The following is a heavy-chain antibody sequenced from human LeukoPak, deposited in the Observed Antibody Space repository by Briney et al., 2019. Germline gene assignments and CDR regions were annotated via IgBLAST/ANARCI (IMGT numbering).Heavy chain of an antibody. CDR3: AKDRSFIAAAVNY. D-gene: IGHD6-13*01. CDR2: ISSSSSYI. V-gene: IGHV3-21*01. Sequence: GGSLRLSCAASGFTFSSYSMNWVRQAPGKGLEWVSSISSSSSYIYYADSVKGRFTISRDNAKNSLYLQMNSLRAEDTAVYYCAKDRSFIAAAVNYWGQGTLVTVSS. J-gene: IGHJ4*02. CDR1: GFTFSSYS.